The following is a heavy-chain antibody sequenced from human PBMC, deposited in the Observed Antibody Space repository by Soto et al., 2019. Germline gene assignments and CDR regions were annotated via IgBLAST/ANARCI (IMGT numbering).Heavy chain of an antibody. D-gene: IGHD2-8*01. CDR1: GFTFSSYE. V-gene: IGHV3-48*03. Sequence: PGGSLRLSCAASGFTFSSYEMNWVRQAPGKGLEWVSYISSSGSTIYYADSVKGRFTISRDNAKNSLYLQMNSLRAEDTAVYYCARDGSVNGGYYYYGMDVWGQGTTVTVSS. CDR2: ISSSGSTI. CDR3: ARDGSVNGGYYYYGMDV. J-gene: IGHJ6*02.